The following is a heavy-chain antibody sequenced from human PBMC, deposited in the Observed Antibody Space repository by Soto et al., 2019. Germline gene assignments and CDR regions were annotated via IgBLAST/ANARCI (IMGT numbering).Heavy chain of an antibody. CDR3: ARDWGHYDSSGYRHYYYYGMDV. V-gene: IGHV1-46*01. D-gene: IGHD3-22*01. CDR1: GYTFTSYY. J-gene: IGHJ6*02. CDR2: INPSGGST. Sequence: ASVKVSCKASGYTFTSYYMHWVRQAPGQGLEWMGIINPSGGSTSYAQKFQGRVTMTRDTSTSTVYMELSSLRSEDTAVYYCARDWGHYDSSGYRHYYYYGMDVWGQGTTVTISS.